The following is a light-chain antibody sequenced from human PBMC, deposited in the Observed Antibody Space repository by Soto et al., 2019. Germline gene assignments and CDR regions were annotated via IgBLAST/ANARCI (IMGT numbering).Light chain of an antibody. CDR3: QQYNSPGWT. CDR2: KTS. J-gene: IGKJ1*01. CDR1: QSIGNR. V-gene: IGKV1-5*03. Sequence: DIQMTQSPSTLSASVGDRVTITCRASQSIGNRLAWFQQKPGKAPKLLIYKTSSLDSGIPSRFSGSGSGTEFTLTISSLLPDDLATYYCQQYNSPGWTFGQGTKVEI.